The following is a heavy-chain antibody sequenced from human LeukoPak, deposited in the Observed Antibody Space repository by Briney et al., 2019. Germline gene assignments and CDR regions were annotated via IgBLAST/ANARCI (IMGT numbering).Heavy chain of an antibody. Sequence: GGSLRLSCAASGFTFSSHAIHWVRQAPGKGLEWVSIISYDGSNKYYADSVKGRFTISRVNSKNTLYLQISSLSTEDTAVYYCARGGSGSYYYYFYYMDVWGKGTTVTVSS. J-gene: IGHJ6*03. CDR1: GFTFSSHA. D-gene: IGHD3-10*01. CDR2: ISYDGSNK. CDR3: ARGGSGSYYYYFYYMDV. V-gene: IGHV3-30*15.